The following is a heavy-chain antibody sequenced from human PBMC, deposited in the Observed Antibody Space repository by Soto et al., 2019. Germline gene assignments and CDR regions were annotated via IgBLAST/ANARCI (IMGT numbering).Heavy chain of an antibody. CDR3: PHRRLGDTSRDYGGLDV. CDR2: VHWNDDK. CDR1: GFSLSTTGEG. D-gene: IGHD3-3*01. Sequence: QITLKEAGPTLVKPTQTLTLTCTFSGFSLSTTGEGVFWIRQPPRNAPEWLALVHWNDDKRYSTSLRPRLTIRKDTSSNQLVHSLTDLDPVDTGINYCPHRRLGDTSRDYGGLDVWGQGTTGIVSS. J-gene: IGHJ6*02. V-gene: IGHV2-5*01.